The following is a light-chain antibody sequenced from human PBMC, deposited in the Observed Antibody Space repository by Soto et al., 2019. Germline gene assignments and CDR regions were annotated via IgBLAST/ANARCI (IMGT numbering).Light chain of an antibody. J-gene: IGKJ2*01. CDR3: MQTLQTPYT. V-gene: IGKV2-28*01. CDR2: LAS. Sequence: DIVMTQSPLSLPVTPGEPASISCRASQSLLSSNGNNFLDWYLQKPGQSPQLLIYLASNRAYGVPDRFSGSGSGTDFTLNISRVEAEDVGVYYCMQTLQTPYTLGQGTKLEIK. CDR1: QSLLSSNGNNF.